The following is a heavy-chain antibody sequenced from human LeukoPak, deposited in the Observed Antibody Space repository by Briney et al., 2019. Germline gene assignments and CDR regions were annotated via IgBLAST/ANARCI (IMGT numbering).Heavy chain of an antibody. J-gene: IGHJ4*02. V-gene: IGHV3-53*01. D-gene: IGHD6-19*01. Sequence: PGGSLRLSCAASGFTVSSNYMSWVRQAPGKGLEWVSVIYSGGSTYYADSVKGRFTISRDNSKNTLYLQMNSLRAEDTAVYYCARDYAAVAGTLEWTPLGYWGQGTLVTVSS. CDR1: GFTVSSNY. CDR2: IYSGGST. CDR3: ARDYAAVAGTLEWTPLGY.